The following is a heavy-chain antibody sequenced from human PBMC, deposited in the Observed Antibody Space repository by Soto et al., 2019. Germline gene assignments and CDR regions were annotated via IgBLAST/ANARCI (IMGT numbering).Heavy chain of an antibody. CDR2: IFSNGET. D-gene: IGHD3-10*01. CDR1: GFSLSKIGMG. V-gene: IGHV2-26*01. CDR3: ARESRRFGELSPDYYGMVV. J-gene: IGHJ6*02. Sequence: QVTLKESGPALVQPTETLTLTCTVSGFSLSKIGMGVSWIRQPPGKGLEWLAHIFSNGETSYSTSLKSRLTTSKDTSRRQVVLTMTKMEPVDTATYYCARESRRFGELSPDYYGMVVWGQGTTVTVSS.